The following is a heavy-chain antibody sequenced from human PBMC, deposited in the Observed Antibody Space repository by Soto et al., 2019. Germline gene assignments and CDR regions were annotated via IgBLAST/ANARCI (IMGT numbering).Heavy chain of an antibody. CDR3: AKDPQRITIFGVVPNWFDP. D-gene: IGHD3-3*01. V-gene: IGHV3-23*01. CDR1: GFTFSSYA. J-gene: IGHJ5*02. CDR2: ISGSGGST. Sequence: GGSLRLSCAASGFTFSSYAMSWVRQAPGKGLEWVSAISGSGGSTYYADSVKGRFTISRDNSKNTLYLQMNSLRAEGTAVYYCAKDPQRITIFGVVPNWFDPWGQGTLVTVSS.